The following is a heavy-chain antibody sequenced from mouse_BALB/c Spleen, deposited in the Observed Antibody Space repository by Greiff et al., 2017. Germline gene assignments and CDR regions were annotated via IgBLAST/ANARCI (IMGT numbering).Heavy chain of an antibody. CDR2: ISTYYGDA. CDR1: GYTFTDYA. CDR3: ARKLLYALDY. J-gene: IGHJ4*01. Sequence: VQLQQSGAELVRPGVSVKISCKGSGYTFTDYAMHWVKQSHAKSLEWIGVISTYYGDASYNQKFKGKATMTVDKSSSTAYMELARLTSEDSAIYYCARKLLYALDYWGQGTSVTVSS. V-gene: IGHV1S137*01. D-gene: IGHD1-1*01.